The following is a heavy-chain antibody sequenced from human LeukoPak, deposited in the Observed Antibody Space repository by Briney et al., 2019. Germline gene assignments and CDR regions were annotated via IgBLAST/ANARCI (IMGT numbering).Heavy chain of an antibody. CDR2: IPYDGSNK. D-gene: IGHD3-3*01. CDR3: ARHTYYDFWSGYYSTDYYYYYMDV. Sequence: PGGSLRLSCAASGFTFSSYAMHWVRQAPGKGLEWVALIPYDGSNKYYADSVKGRFTISRDNAKNSLYLQMNSLRAEDTAVYYCARHTYYDFWSGYYSTDYYYYYMDVWGKGTTVTVSS. CDR1: GFTFSSYA. J-gene: IGHJ6*03. V-gene: IGHV3-30*04.